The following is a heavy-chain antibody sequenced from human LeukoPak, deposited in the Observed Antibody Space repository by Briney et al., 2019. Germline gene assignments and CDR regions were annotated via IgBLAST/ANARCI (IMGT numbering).Heavy chain of an antibody. D-gene: IGHD6-13*01. CDR3: TTRNSSSWLDY. CDR2: IKSKTDGGTT. CDR1: GFTFSNAW. V-gene: IGHV3-15*01. J-gene: IGHJ4*02. Sequence: KSGGSLRLSCAASGFTFSNAWMNWVRQAPGKGLEWVGRIKSKTDGGTTDYAAPVKGRFTISRDDSKNTLYLQMNSLKTEDTAVYYRTTRNSSSWLDYWGQGTLVTVSS.